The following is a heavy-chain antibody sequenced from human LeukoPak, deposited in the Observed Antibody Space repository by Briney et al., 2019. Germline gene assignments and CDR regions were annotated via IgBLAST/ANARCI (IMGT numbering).Heavy chain of an antibody. V-gene: IGHV3-21*01. CDR2: ISSSSSYI. Sequence: GGSLRLSCAASGFTFSSYSMNWVRQAPGKGLEWVSSISSSSSYIYYADSVKGRFTISRDNAKNSLYLQMNSLRAEDTAVYYCARGGIAAAAYYFDYWGQGTLVTVSS. CDR3: ARGGIAAAAYYFDY. D-gene: IGHD6-13*01. J-gene: IGHJ4*02. CDR1: GFTFSSYS.